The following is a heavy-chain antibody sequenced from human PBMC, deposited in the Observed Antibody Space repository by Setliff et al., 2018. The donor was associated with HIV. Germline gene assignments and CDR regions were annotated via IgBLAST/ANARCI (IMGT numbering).Heavy chain of an antibody. CDR1: GGSISSHY. CDR3: ARSKTFYDFWGGYYTHGAFKI. CDR2: INYSGTT. D-gene: IGHD3-3*01. V-gene: IGHV4-59*11. J-gene: IGHJ3*02. Sequence: LSLTCTVSGGSISSHYWSWIRQPPGKRLEWIGHINYSGTTNYNPSLKSRVTISVDTSKNQISLRLTSVTAADTAVYYCARSKTFYDFWGGYYTHGAFKIWGLGTMVTVSS.